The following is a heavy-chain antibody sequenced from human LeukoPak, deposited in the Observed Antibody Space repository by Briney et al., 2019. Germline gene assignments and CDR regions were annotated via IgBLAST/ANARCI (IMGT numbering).Heavy chain of an antibody. CDR3: TRDAYNFNAFDY. J-gene: IGHJ4*02. Sequence: GGSLRLSCTVSVFTFSHFAMHWVRQAPGKGLEWVAVVSSHGNDGYYADSVKGRFTISRDNSKNTLYLQIDSLRAEDTAIYYCTRDAYNFNAFDYWGQGTLVTVSS. CDR1: VFTFSHFA. V-gene: IGHV3-30*01. D-gene: IGHD5-24*01. CDR2: VSSHGNDG.